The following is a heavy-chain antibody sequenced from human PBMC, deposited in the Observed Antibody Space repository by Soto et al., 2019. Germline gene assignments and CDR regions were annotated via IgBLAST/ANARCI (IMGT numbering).Heavy chain of an antibody. Sequence: SETLSLTCAVSGASISTSYWWSWVRQSPGKGLEWIGEIHYSGTTNYNPSLESRVTISLDKSKNQFSLNLNSVTAADTAMYYCTRALLRALDYWGQGTLVTVSS. CDR2: IHYSGTT. CDR3: TRALLRALDY. CDR1: GASISTSYW. V-gene: IGHV4-4*02. D-gene: IGHD3-9*01. J-gene: IGHJ4*02.